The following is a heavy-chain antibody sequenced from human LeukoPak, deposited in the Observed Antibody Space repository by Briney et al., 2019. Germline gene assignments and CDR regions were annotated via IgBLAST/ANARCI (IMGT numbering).Heavy chain of an antibody. D-gene: IGHD2-2*01. CDR1: GHAFTSYY. CDR2: INPSGGST. J-gene: IGHJ3*02. CDR3: ARTFLGYCSSTSCGAFDI. V-gene: IGHV1-46*03. Sequence: ASVKVSCKASGHAFTSYYMHWVPQSPGQRREWMGIINPSGGSTSYAQKFKARVTMTRDTSTSTVYMELSSLRSEDTAVYYCARTFLGYCSSTSCGAFDIWGQGTMVTVSS.